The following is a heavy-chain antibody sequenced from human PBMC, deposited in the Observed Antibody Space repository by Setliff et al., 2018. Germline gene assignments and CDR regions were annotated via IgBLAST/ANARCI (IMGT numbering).Heavy chain of an antibody. D-gene: IGHD3-3*01. V-gene: IGHV4-4*07. Sequence: SETLSLTCTVSGGSVRGYYWSWIRQPAGKGLEWVGQIYTSWSTNYNPSLKSRVTISLGTSNNQFSLSLSSVTAADTAVYHCARMSGFQYMDVWGKGTTVTVSS. J-gene: IGHJ6*03. CDR3: ARMSGFQYMDV. CDR2: IYTSWST. CDR1: GGSVRGYY.